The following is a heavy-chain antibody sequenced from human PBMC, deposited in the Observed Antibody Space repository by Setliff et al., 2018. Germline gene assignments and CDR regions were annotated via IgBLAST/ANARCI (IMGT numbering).Heavy chain of an antibody. Sequence: GGSLRLSCAASGFTFSIYSMNWVRQAPGKGLEWIAYISSGSNSIYHADSVMGRFTISRDNARNSLYLQMNSLRAEDTAVYYCARGGARGSPGKMDVWGKGTTVTVSS. CDR1: GFTFSIYS. CDR2: ISSGSNSI. J-gene: IGHJ6*04. CDR3: ARGGARGSPGKMDV. D-gene: IGHD3-10*01. V-gene: IGHV3-48*01.